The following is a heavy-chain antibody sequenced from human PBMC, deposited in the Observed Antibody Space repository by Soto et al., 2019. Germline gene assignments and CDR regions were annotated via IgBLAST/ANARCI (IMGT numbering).Heavy chain of an antibody. CDR2: IWYDGSNK. J-gene: IGHJ6*03. D-gene: IGHD3-3*01. Sequence: GGSLRLSCAASGFTFSSYGMHWVRQAPGKGLEWVAVIWYDGSNKYYADSVKGRFTISRDNSKNTLYLQMNSLRAEDTAVYYCARDLRFSYYYYMDVWGKGTTVTVSS. V-gene: IGHV3-33*01. CDR3: ARDLRFSYYYYMDV. CDR1: GFTFSSYG.